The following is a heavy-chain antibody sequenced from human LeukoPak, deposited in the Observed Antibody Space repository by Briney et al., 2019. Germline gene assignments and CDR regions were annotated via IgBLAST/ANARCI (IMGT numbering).Heavy chain of an antibody. Sequence: ASVKVSCKTSGCTFNDYFIHWVRQAPGQGLEWMGRVNSNSAVAESEEKFQGRVTVTRDTSIRTVYMELFRLTSDDTAIYYCARDLSSTPHWELDYWGQGTLVTVSS. CDR1: GCTFNDYF. J-gene: IGHJ4*02. CDR3: ARDLSSTPHWELDY. D-gene: IGHD7-27*01. CDR2: VNSNSAVA. V-gene: IGHV1-2*06.